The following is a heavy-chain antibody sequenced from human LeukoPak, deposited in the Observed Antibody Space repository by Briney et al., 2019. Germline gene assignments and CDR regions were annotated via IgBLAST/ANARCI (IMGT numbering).Heavy chain of an antibody. D-gene: IGHD3-10*01. J-gene: IGHJ4*02. V-gene: IGHV1-18*01. CDR2: ISAYNGNT. CDR3: ARALGELLSHEEDY. Sequence: ASVKVSCKAAGYTFTSYGISWGRQAPGQGLEWMGWISAYNGNTNYAQKLQGRVTMTTDTSTSTAYMELRSLRSDDTAVYYCARALGELLSHEEDYWGQGTLVTVSS. CDR1: GYTFTSYG.